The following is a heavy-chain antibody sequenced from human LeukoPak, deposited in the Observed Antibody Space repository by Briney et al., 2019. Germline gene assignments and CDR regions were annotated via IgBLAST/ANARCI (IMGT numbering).Heavy chain of an antibody. CDR1: GFTFSSYG. D-gene: IGHD2-15*01. CDR2: IRYDGSSK. V-gene: IGHV3-30*02. Sequence: GGSLRLSCAASGFTFSSYGMHWVRQAPGKGLEWVAFIRYDGSSKYYADSVKGRFTISRDNSKNTLYLQMNSLRAEDTAVYYCAKEWWPRGPDYWGQGTLVTVSS. J-gene: IGHJ4*02. CDR3: AKEWWPRGPDY.